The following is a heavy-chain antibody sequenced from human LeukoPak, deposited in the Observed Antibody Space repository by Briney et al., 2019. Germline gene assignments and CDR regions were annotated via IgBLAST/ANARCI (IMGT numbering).Heavy chain of an antibody. CDR3: ARPTSYYYYYMDV. CDR1: GGSISTSSYY. Sequence: SETLSLTCTVSGGSISTSSYYWGWVCQPPGKGLEWIGNIFYSGSTYYSPSLKSRVTISIDTSKNQFSLKLSSVTAADTAVYYCARPTSYYYYYMDVWGKGTTVIISS. J-gene: IGHJ6*03. D-gene: IGHD3-16*01. CDR2: IFYSGST. V-gene: IGHV4-39*07.